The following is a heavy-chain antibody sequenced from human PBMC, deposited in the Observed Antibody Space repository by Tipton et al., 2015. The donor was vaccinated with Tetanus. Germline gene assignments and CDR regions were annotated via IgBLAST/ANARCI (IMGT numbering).Heavy chain of an antibody. CDR3: ARQDKRFVGYYDAMDV. D-gene: IGHD3-3*01. Sequence: SLRLSCAASGFTFSTYSMNWVRQAPGKGLQWVSSISLSSSYIDYADSVQGRFTISRDNAKNSLYLQMNSLRAEDTAVYYCARQDKRFVGYYDAMDVWGHGTSVTVSS. CDR1: GFTFSTYS. J-gene: IGHJ6*02. CDR2: ISLSSSYI. V-gene: IGHV3-21*01.